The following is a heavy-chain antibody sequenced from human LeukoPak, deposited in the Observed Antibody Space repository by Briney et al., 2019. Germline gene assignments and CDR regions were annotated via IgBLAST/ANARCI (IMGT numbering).Heavy chain of an antibody. CDR3: ARAYSSSSIFDY. V-gene: IGHV4-38-2*02. CDR1: GYSISSGYY. J-gene: IGHJ4*02. Sequence: SETLSLTCTVSGYSISSGYYRGWTRQPPGKGLEWIGTMYHSGNTYYNPSLKSRVTISVDTSKNQFSLKLTSVTAADTAVYYCARAYSSSSIFDYWGQGTLVTVSS. D-gene: IGHD6-6*01. CDR2: MYHSGNT.